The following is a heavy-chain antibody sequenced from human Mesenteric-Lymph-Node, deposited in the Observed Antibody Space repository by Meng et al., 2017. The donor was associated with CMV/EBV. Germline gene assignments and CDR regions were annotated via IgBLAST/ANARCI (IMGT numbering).Heavy chain of an antibody. CDR1: GYTFSTYG. V-gene: IGHV1-18*01. J-gene: IGHJ4*02. CDR3: ARVPLVERGAYYFDY. Sequence: ASVKVSCKASGYTFSTYGISWVRQAPGQGLEWMGWINTYTHYAQRFQGRVTMTRDTSTSTAYMELSRLRSDDTAVYYCARVPLVERGAYYFDYWGQGTLVTVSS. CDR2: INTYT. D-gene: IGHD6-6*01.